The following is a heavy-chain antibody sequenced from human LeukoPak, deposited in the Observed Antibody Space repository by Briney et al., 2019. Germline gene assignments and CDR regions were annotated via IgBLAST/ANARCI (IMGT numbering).Heavy chain of an antibody. CDR3: ARDLYYDFWSGYPFDY. CDR2: IKQVGSEK. V-gene: IGHV3-7*01. D-gene: IGHD3-3*01. J-gene: IGHJ4*02. Sequence: GGSLRLSCAASGFTFSSYWMSWVRQAPGKGLEWVANIKQVGSEKYYVDSVKSRFTISRDNAKNSLYLQMNSLRAEDTAVYYCARDLYYDFWSGYPFDYCGQGTLVTVSS. CDR1: GFTFSSYW.